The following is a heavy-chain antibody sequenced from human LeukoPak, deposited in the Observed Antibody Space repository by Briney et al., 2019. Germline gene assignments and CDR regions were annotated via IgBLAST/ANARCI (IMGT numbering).Heavy chain of an antibody. CDR1: GGSISSYY. J-gene: IGHJ4*02. CDR2: IHYSGST. CDR3: ARVSRAYYDFWSGYYFDY. V-gene: IGHV4-59*01. D-gene: IGHD3-3*01. Sequence: SETLSLTCTVSGGSISSYYWSWIRQPPGKGLEWIGYIHYSGSTNYNPSLKSRVTISVDTSKKQFSLKLSSGTAADTAVYYCARVSRAYYDFWSGYYFDYWGQGTLVTVSS.